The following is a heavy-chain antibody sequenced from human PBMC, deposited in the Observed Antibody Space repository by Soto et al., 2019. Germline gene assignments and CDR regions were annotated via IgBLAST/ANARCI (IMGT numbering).Heavy chain of an antibody. CDR3: ARGGFRADAFDI. J-gene: IGHJ3*02. Sequence: TLSLTCGVSGGSISSGGYSWSWIRQPPGKGLEWIGFIYHSGSTFYSPSLKSRVTISLDRPNNQFSLKLSSVTAADTAVYYCARGGFRADAFDIWGQGTMVTVSS. CDR2: IYHSGST. V-gene: IGHV4-30-2*01. CDR1: GGSISSGGYS.